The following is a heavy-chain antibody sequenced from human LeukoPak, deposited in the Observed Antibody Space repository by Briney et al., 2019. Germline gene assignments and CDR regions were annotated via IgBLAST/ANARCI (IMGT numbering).Heavy chain of an antibody. V-gene: IGHV4-34*01. D-gene: IGHD6-13*01. CDR1: GGSFSGYY. CDR2: IKHSGST. CDR3: ARRGPMGAAAGTWYFQH. Sequence: QPSETLSLTCAVYGGSFSGYYWSWIREPPGKGLEWIGEIKHSGSTNYNPSRKSRVTISVDTSKNQFSLNLRSVTAADTAVYYCARRGPMGAAAGTWYFQHWGQGTLATVSS. J-gene: IGHJ1*01.